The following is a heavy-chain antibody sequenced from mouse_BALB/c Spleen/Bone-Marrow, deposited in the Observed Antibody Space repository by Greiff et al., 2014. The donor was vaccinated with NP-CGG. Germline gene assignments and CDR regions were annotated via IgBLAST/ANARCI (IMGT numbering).Heavy chain of an antibody. CDR2: INPSNGGT. V-gene: IGHV1S81*02. J-gene: IGHJ4*01. Sequence: QVQLQQSGAELVKPGASVKLPCKASGYTFTSYYLYRVRQRPGQGLEWIGEINPSNGGTNFNERFKSKASLTVDKSSSTAYMQLNSLTSEDSAVYYCTRRSLLSDYYSMDYWGQGTSVTVSS. D-gene: IGHD2-10*01. CDR1: GYTFTSYY. CDR3: TRRSLLSDYYSMDY.